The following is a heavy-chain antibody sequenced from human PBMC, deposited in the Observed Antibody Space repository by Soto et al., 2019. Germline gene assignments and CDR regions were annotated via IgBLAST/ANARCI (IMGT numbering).Heavy chain of an antibody. V-gene: IGHV1-3*01. CDR3: ARGDGGPIGWFDP. D-gene: IGHD3-16*01. Sequence: QVQLVQSGAEVKKPGASVKVSCKASGYTFTSYAMHWVRQAPGQRLEWMGWINAGNGNTKYSQKFQGRVTITRDTAASTVYMELRILRSEDTAVYYCARGDGGPIGWFDPWGQGTLVTVSS. J-gene: IGHJ5*02. CDR1: GYTFTSYA. CDR2: INAGNGNT.